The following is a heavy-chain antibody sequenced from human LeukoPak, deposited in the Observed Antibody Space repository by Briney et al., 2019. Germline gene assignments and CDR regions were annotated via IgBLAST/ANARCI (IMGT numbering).Heavy chain of an antibody. CDR3: ARDLGSTEEYYYYYMDV. V-gene: IGHV3-48*03. CDR2: ISSSGSTI. CDR1: GFTFSSYE. D-gene: IGHD2-2*01. Sequence: GGSLRLSCAASGFTFSSYEMNWVRQAPGKGLEWVSYISSSGSTIYYADSVKGRFTISRDNAKNSLYLQMNSLRAEDTAVYYCARDLGSTEEYYYYYMDVWGKGTTVTISS. J-gene: IGHJ6*03.